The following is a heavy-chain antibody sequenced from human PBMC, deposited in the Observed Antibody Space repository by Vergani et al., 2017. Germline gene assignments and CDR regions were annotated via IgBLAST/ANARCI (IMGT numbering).Heavy chain of an antibody. Sequence: EVQLLEPGGGLVQPGGSLRLSCAASGFTFSSYAMSWVRQAPGKGLEWVSAISGSGGSTYYADSVKGRFTISRDNSKNTLYLQMNSLRAEDTAVYYCAKVKPSIVVVPAAIQGDFDYWGQGTLVTVSS. D-gene: IGHD2-2*02. CDR1: GFTFSSYA. V-gene: IGHV3-23*01. J-gene: IGHJ4*02. CDR2: ISGSGGST. CDR3: AKVKPSIVVVPAAIQGDFDY.